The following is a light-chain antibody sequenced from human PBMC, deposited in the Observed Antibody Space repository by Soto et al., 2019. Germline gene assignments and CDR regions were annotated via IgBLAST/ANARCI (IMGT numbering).Light chain of an antibody. CDR3: QQYGGSPIS. V-gene: IGKV3-20*01. J-gene: IGKJ5*01. CDR2: DAS. Sequence: EVVLTQSPGTLSLSPGERATLSCRASQSVRSSLAWYQQKPGLAPTLLISDASIRASGVPDRFTAGGSGTDFTLTIRRLEPEDFALYYCQQYGGSPISFGQGTRL. CDR1: QSVRSS.